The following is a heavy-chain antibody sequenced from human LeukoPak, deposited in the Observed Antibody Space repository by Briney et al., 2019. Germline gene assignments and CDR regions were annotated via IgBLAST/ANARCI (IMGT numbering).Heavy chain of an antibody. CDR2: ITGNGGNT. V-gene: IGHV3-23*01. J-gene: IGHJ4*02. CDR3: AKRHDVSGPTGYFDY. Sequence: VGSLRLSCAASGFTFSSYAMIWVRQAPGKGLEWVSVITGNGGNTYYADSVKGRFTISRDNSKNTLYLQMNSLRAEDTAVYYCAKRHDVSGPTGYFDYWGQGTLVTVSS. CDR1: GFTFSSYA. D-gene: IGHD3-22*01.